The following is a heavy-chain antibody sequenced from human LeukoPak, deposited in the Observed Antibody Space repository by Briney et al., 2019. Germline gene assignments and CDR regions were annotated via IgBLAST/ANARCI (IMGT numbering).Heavy chain of an antibody. CDR2: IRYDGSNK. D-gene: IGHD4-17*01. V-gene: IGHV3-30*02. J-gene: IGHJ5*02. CDR3: AKPTVTTGGPNWFDP. Sequence: GGSLRLSCTASGFTFSSTGMHWVRQAPGKGLEWVAFIRYDGSNKYYADSVKGRFTISRDNSKNTLYLQMNSLRAEDTAVYYCAKPTVTTGGPNWFDPWGQGTLVTVSS. CDR1: GFTFSSTG.